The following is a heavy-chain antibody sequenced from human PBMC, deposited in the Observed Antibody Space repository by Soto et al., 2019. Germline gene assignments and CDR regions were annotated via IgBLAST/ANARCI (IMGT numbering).Heavy chain of an antibody. D-gene: IGHD6-13*01. CDR1: GGSISSGNYY. Sequence: SETLSLTCTDSGGSISSGNYYWSWIRQHPGKGLEWIGYIYYSGSTSYNPSLKSRVTISVDTSKNHFSLKLSSVTAADTAVYYCARVFSDSSSFFDPWGQGTLVTVSS. CDR3: ARVFSDSSSFFDP. V-gene: IGHV4-31*03. J-gene: IGHJ5*02. CDR2: IYYSGST.